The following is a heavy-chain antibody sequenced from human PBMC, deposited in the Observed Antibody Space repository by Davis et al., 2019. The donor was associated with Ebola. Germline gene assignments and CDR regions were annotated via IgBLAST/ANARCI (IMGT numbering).Heavy chain of an antibody. CDR3: ARGITMVRGVIDY. Sequence: PGGSLRLSCAASGFTFSSYSMNWVRQAPGKGLEWVSYISSSSSTIYYADSVKGRFTISRDNAKNSLYLQMNSLRAEDTAVYYCARGITMVRGVIDYWGQGTLVTVSS. J-gene: IGHJ4*02. CDR1: GFTFSSYS. V-gene: IGHV3-48*04. D-gene: IGHD3-10*01. CDR2: ISSSSSTI.